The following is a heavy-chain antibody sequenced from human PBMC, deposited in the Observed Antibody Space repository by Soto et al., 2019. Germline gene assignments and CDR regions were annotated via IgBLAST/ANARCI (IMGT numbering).Heavy chain of an antibody. J-gene: IGHJ5*02. CDR2: IYHRGST. CDR3: ARVPGP. V-gene: IGHV4-30-2*01. CDR1: GGSISSGGYS. Sequence: PSETLSLTCAVSGGSISSGGYSWSWIRQPPGKGLEWIGCIYHRGSTYYNPSLKSRVTISVDRSKNQFSLKLSSVTAADTAVYYCARVPGPWGQGTLVTVSS.